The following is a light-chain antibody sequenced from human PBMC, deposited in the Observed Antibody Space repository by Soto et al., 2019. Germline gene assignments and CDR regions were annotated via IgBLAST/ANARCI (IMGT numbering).Light chain of an antibody. Sequence: EMVMTQSPATLSVSPGERATLSCRASQSVGSNLAWFQQKPGQAPRLLIYGASTRATGIPDRFSGSGSGTEFTLTISSLQSEDFAVYYCQQYNNWPPKYTFGQGTRLEIK. J-gene: IGKJ5*01. CDR3: QQYNNWPPKYT. V-gene: IGKV3-15*01. CDR1: QSVGSN. CDR2: GAS.